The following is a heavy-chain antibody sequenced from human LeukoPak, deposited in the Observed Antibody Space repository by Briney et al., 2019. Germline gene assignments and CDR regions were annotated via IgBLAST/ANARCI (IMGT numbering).Heavy chain of an antibody. Sequence: GGSLRLSCAASGFTFSDYYMSWIRQAPGKGLEWVSYISSSGSTIYYADSVKGRFTISRDNAKNSLYLQMNSLRAEDTAVYYCARDKGRQQWLVWGSHYMDVWGKGTTVTISS. D-gene: IGHD6-19*01. CDR3: ARDKGRQQWLVWGSHYMDV. CDR1: GFTFSDYY. CDR2: ISSSGSTI. V-gene: IGHV3-11*01. J-gene: IGHJ6*03.